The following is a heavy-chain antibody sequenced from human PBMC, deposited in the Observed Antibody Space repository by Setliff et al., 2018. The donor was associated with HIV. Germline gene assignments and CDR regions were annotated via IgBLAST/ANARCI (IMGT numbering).Heavy chain of an antibody. J-gene: IGHJ4*02. CDR3: ATDRTQTGINLVRGIIRDPERYPLDY. Sequence: ASVKVSCKASGYTFSSYVISWVRQAPGQGLEWMAWINVYNGDTNFAQKFQGRVTLTKDTSTGTAFMELRSLRSDDTAVYYCATDRTQTGINLVRGIIRDPERYPLDYWGQGTRVTVSS. V-gene: IGHV1-18*01. D-gene: IGHD3-10*01. CDR1: GYTFSSYV. CDR2: INVYNGDT.